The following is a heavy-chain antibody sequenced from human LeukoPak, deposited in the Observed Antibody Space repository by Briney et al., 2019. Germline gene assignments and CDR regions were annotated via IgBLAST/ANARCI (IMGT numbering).Heavy chain of an antibody. V-gene: IGHV3-30*18. Sequence: GGSLRLSCAASGFTFRNYVIHWVRQAPGKGLEWVAVTSSDLNVKLYADSVKGRFTISRDNSRSTLYLQMNSLRAEDTAVYYCAKEGVFDYVDAFDIWGQGTMVTVSS. D-gene: IGHD4-17*01. CDR3: AKEGVFDYVDAFDI. CDR1: GFTFRNYV. CDR2: TSSDLNVK. J-gene: IGHJ3*02.